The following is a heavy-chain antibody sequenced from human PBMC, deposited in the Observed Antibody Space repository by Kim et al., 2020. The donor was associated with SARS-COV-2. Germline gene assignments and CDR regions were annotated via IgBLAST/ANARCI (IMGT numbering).Heavy chain of an antibody. CDR3: ACSPYYDILNWFDP. D-gene: IGHD3-9*01. V-gene: IGHV4-30-4*01. J-gene: IGHJ5*02. CDR1: GGSISSGDYY. Sequence: SQTLSLTCTVSGGSISSGDYYWSWIRQPPGKGLEWIGYIYYSGSTYYNPSLKSRVTISVDTSKNQFSLKLSSVTAADTAVYYCACSPYYDILNWFDPWGQGTLVTVSS. CDR2: IYYSGST.